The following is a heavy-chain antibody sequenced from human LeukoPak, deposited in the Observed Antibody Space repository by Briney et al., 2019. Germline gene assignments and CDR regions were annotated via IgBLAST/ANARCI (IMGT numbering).Heavy chain of an antibody. CDR3: ARVAWVDSTMVADY. V-gene: IGHV3-21*01. CDR2: ITSSRGNI. CDR1: GFTFSSYG. J-gene: IGHJ4*02. D-gene: IGHD5-18*01. Sequence: GGSLRLSCAASGFTFSSYGLNWVRQAPGKGLEWVSSITSSRGNIYYGDSVMGRFTISRDNAKNSLYLQMNRLRAEDTAVYYCARVAWVDSTMVADYLGQGTLVTVSS.